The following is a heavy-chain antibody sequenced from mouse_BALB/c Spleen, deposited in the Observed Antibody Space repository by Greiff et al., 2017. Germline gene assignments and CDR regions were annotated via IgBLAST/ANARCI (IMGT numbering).Heavy chain of an antibody. CDR2: INPYNGDT. Sequence: EVKLQESGPELVKPGASVKISCKASGYSFTGYFMNWVKQSHGKSLEWIGRINPYNGDTFYNQKFKGKATLTVDKSSSTAHMELLSLTSEDSAVYYCGRIYDGYYAWFAYWGQGTLVTVSA. D-gene: IGHD2-3*01. CDR1: GYSFTGYF. CDR3: GRIYDGYYAWFAY. J-gene: IGHJ3*01. V-gene: IGHV1-37*01.